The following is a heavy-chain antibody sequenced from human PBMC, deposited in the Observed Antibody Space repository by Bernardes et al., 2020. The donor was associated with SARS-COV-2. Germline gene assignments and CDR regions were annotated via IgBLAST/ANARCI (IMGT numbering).Heavy chain of an antibody. V-gene: IGHV1-3*01. Sequence: ASVKVSCKASGYTFTSYAMHWVRQAPGQRLEWMGWINAGNGNTKYSQKFQGRVTITRDTSASTAYMELSSLRSEDTAVYYCARERGIGWLQFIAGYGMDVWGQGTTVTVSS. CDR3: ARERGIGWLQFIAGYGMDV. J-gene: IGHJ6*02. D-gene: IGHD5-12*01. CDR2: INAGNGNT. CDR1: GYTFTSYA.